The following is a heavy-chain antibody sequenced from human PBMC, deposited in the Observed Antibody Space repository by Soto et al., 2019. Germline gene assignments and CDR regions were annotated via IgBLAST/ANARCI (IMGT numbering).Heavy chain of an antibody. CDR1: GGSFTSNNW. J-gene: IGHJ4*02. CDR3: ASRDPGTSVDY. D-gene: IGHD1-7*01. CDR2: IYRTGST. Sequence: QVQLQESGPGLVKPSGTLSLTCVVSGGSFTSNNWWTWVRQPPGQGLEWIGEIYRTGSTNYNPSLKSRVTISLDKSENQYSLKMTSTTAADTAVYYCASRDPGTSVDYWGQGTLVTVSS. V-gene: IGHV4-4*02.